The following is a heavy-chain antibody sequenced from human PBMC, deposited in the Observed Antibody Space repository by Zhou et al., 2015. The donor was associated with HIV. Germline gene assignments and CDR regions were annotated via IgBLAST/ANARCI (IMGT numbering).Heavy chain of an antibody. J-gene: IGHJ3*01. Sequence: EVQLVESGGRLSSAGGGSLRLSCTVSGFTFSNYWMHWVRQVPGKGLVWVSRINSDESSTTYADSVKGRFTISRDNAKNTLHLQLNSLRADDTAIYYCVRGRHWTVKTGAEAFDLWGQGDNGHRLF. CDR2: INSDESST. V-gene: IGHV3-74*01. CDR1: GFTFSNYW. D-gene: IGHD4-17*01. CDR3: VRGRHWTVKTGAEAFDL.